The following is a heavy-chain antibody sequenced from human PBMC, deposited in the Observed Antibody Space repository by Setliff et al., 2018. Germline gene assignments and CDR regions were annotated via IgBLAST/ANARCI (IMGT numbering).Heavy chain of an antibody. J-gene: IGHJ4*02. CDR3: ARDNTMVGATDY. CDR1: GGSIDSGDYY. V-gene: IGHV4-61*02. D-gene: IGHD1-26*01. CDR2: LHTSGSI. Sequence: PSETLSLTCTVSGGSIDSGDYYWSWIRQPAGKGLEWIGRLHTSGSIDYNPSLKSRVTISVDTSKNQFSLRLRSVTAADTAVYFCARDNTMVGATDYWGLGTLVTVSS.